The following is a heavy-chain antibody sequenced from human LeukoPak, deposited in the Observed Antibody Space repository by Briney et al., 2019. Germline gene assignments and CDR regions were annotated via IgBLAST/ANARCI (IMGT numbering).Heavy chain of an antibody. Sequence: PSETLSLTCAVYGGSFSGYYWSWIRQPPGKGLEWIGEINHRGSTNYNPSLKSRVTISVDTSKNQFSLKLSSVTAADTAVYYCARQLTHSSGWYMNRNWFDPWGQGTLVTVSS. CDR2: INHRGST. V-gene: IGHV4-34*01. CDR3: ARQLTHSSGWYMNRNWFDP. D-gene: IGHD6-19*01. CDR1: GGSFSGYY. J-gene: IGHJ5*02.